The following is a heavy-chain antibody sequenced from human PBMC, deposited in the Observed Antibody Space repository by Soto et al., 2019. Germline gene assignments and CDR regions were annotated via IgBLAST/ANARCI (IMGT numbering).Heavy chain of an antibody. CDR3: EKYNQYQLPHHGFDY. J-gene: IGHJ4*02. Sequence: GGLRVLGSASGFTFSSYAMSWVRQAPGKGLEWVSAISGSGGSTYYADSVKGRFTISRDNSKNTLYLQMNSLRAEDTAVYYCEKYNQYQLPHHGFDYWGQGTLVTVYS. CDR1: GFTFSSYA. CDR2: ISGSGGST. D-gene: IGHD2-2*01. V-gene: IGHV3-23*01.